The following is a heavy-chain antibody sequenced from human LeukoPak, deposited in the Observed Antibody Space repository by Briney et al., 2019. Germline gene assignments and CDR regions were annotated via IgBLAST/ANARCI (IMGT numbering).Heavy chain of an antibody. CDR3: AKSGGYGLIDY. V-gene: IGHV4-39*01. CDR2: IYSSGST. D-gene: IGHD1-26*01. Sequence: WIRQPPGKGLEWIGSIYSSGSTYYNASLQSRVTIPIETSKNQISLRLNSVTAADTAMYYCAKSGGYGLIDYWGQGTLVTVSS. J-gene: IGHJ4*02.